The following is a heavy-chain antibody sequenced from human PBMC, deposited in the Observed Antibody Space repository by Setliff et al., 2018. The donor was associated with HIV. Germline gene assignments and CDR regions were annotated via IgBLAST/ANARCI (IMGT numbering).Heavy chain of an antibody. CDR3: ARVDMQLVPESFDY. CDR2: IYYSGST. V-gene: IGHV4-30-4*08. CDR1: GGSISSGDYY. D-gene: IGHD6-13*01. J-gene: IGHJ4*02. Sequence: PSETLSLTCTVSGGSISSGDYYWSWIRQPPGKGLEWIGYIYYSGSTYYNPSLKSRVTISVDTSKNQFSLKLSSVTAADTAVYYCARVDMQLVPESFDYWGQGTLVTVSS.